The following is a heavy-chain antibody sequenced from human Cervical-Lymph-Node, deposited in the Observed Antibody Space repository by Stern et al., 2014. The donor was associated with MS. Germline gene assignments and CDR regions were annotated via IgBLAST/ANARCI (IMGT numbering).Heavy chain of an antibody. V-gene: IGHV3-11*01. CDR3: ARDQDGGDWYDH. D-gene: IGHD4-23*01. Sequence: DQLVESGGGLVKPGGSLRLSCAASGFTFSDYYMTWIRQAPGQGLEWLSYISPSGDTIYYADSVKGRFTISRDDAKNSLYLQMNILRAEDTAVYYCARDQDGGDWYDHWGQGTLVTVSS. CDR2: ISPSGDTI. J-gene: IGHJ5*02. CDR1: GFTFSDYY.